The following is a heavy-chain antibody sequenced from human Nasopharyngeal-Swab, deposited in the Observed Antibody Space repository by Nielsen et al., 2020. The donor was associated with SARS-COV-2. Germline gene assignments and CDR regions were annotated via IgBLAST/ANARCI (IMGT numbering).Heavy chain of an antibody. Sequence: CQAPGKGPEWVSNISSSGTTKYYADSVKGRFTISRDNAKNSLFLQMNSLRAEDTAVYYCARSPDVFDIWGQGTMVTVSS. V-gene: IGHV3-11*04. CDR2: ISSSGTTK. CDR3: ARSPDVFDI. J-gene: IGHJ3*02.